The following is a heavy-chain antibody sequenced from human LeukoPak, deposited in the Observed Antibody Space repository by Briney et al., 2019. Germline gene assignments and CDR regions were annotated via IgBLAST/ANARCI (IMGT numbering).Heavy chain of an antibody. CDR1: GYTFTSYY. Sequence: ASVKVSCKASGYTFTSYYMHWVRQAPGQGLEWMGIINPSGGSTSYAQKFQGRVTMTRDMSTSTVYMELSSLRSEDTAVYYCVTGHRQLYYFDYWGQGTLVTVSS. V-gene: IGHV1-46*01. J-gene: IGHJ4*02. CDR3: VTGHRQLYYFDY. CDR2: INPSGGST.